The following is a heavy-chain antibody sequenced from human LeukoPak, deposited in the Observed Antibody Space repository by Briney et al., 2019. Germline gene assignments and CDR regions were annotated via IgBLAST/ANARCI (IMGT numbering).Heavy chain of an antibody. V-gene: IGHV4-31*03. J-gene: IGHJ6*02. CDR3: ARDSRGRVYDFWSGYPGGGRGYYYGMDV. CDR2: IYYSGST. Sequence: PSQTLSLTCTVSGGSVSSGGYYWSWIRQHPGKGLEWIGYIYYSGSTYYNPSLKSRVTISVDTSKNQFSLKLSSVIAADTAVYYCARDSRGRVYDFWSGYPGGGRGYYYGMDVWGQGTTVTVSS. CDR1: GGSVSSGGYY. D-gene: IGHD3-3*01.